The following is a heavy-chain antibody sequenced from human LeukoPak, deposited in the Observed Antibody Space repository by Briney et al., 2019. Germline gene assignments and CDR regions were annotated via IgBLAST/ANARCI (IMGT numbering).Heavy chain of an antibody. Sequence: GGSLRRSCAASGFTFRSYAMYWVRQAPGKGLEYVSAISSNGDNTYYASSVKGRFTTSRDNSKNTLYLQMGSLRAEDMAVYYCARDGVGAYNWFDPWGQGTLVTVSS. J-gene: IGHJ5*02. D-gene: IGHD1-26*01. CDR2: ISSNGDNT. V-gene: IGHV3-64*01. CDR3: ARDGVGAYNWFDP. CDR1: GFTFRSYA.